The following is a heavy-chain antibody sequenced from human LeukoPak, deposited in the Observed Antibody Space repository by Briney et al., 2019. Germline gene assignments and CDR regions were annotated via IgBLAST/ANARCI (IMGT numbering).Heavy chain of an antibody. D-gene: IGHD4-17*01. CDR2: INHGGVT. Sequence: PSETLSLTCSVSGGSISSYYWTWIRQPPGKGLEWIGEINHGGVTNYNPSLKSRVTISIDTSKNHLSLRLTSVTAADTAIYYCARVPNYGDYETDWGQGALVTVSS. CDR1: GGSISSYY. J-gene: IGHJ4*02. CDR3: ARVPNYGDYETD. V-gene: IGHV4-34*01.